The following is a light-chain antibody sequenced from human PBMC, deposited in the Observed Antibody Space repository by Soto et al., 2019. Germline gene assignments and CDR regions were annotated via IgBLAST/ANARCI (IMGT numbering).Light chain of an antibody. CDR3: QQYYSIPLT. J-gene: IGKJ4*01. CDR1: QSITGSY. CDR2: GAS. Sequence: ENVLTQSPGTLSLSPGERATVSCRASQSITGSYLAWYQQTPGQAPRLFIYGASSRATGVPDRFSGSGSGTDFTLTISRLEPEDFAVYYCQQYYSIPLTFGGGTKVDIK. V-gene: IGKV3-20*01.